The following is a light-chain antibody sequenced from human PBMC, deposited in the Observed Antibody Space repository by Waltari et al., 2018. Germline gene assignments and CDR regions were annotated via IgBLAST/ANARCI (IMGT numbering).Light chain of an antibody. J-gene: IGKJ1*01. Sequence: DIQMTQSPSSLSASVGDRVTITCRAGQSISSYLNWYQQKPGKAPELLIYAASSLQSGVPSRFSGSGSATDFTLTISSLQPEDFATYYCQQSYSTPQTFGQGTKVDIK. CDR2: AAS. CDR1: QSISSY. CDR3: QQSYSTPQT. V-gene: IGKV1-39*01.